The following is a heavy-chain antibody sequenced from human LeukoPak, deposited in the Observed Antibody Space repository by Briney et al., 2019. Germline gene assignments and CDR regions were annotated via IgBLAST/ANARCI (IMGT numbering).Heavy chain of an antibody. D-gene: IGHD6-19*01. J-gene: IGHJ3*02. CDR1: GFTFSSYW. Sequence: AGGSLRLSCAASGFTFSSYWMHWVRQAPGKGLVWVSRINSDGSSTSYADSVKGRFTISRDNAKNSLYLQMNSLRAEDTAVHYCARREGSDWYSGLDIWGQGTMVTVSS. V-gene: IGHV3-74*01. CDR2: INSDGSST. CDR3: ARREGSDWYSGLDI.